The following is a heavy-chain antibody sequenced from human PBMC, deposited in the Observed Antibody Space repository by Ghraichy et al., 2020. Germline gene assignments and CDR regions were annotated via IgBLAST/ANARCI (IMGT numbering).Heavy chain of an antibody. D-gene: IGHD6-6*01. Sequence: GGSLRLSCAASGFTFSSYSMNWVRQAPGKGQEWVSSISSSSSYIFYAASVKGRFTISRENAKNSLYLQMNSLRAEDTAVYYCATDDSSSLHYDYGMDVWAQGPTGTGS. CDR3: ATDDSSSLHYDYGMDV. CDR2: ISSSSSYI. CDR1: GFTFSSYS. J-gene: IGHJ6*02. V-gene: IGHV3-21*01.